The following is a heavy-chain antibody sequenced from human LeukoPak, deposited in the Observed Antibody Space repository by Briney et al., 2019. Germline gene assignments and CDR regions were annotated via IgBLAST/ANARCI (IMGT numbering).Heavy chain of an antibody. J-gene: IGHJ6*03. CDR1: GYTFTSCA. CDR2: MSPNSGNT. D-gene: IGHD5-18*01. V-gene: IGHV1-8*03. Sequence: ASVKVSCKASGYTFTSCAISWVRQATGQGLEWMGWMSPNSGNTGSAQKFQGRVTFTRDTSISTSFMELSSLRSEDTAIYYCARGRPDTSVPRTYYMDVWGKGTTVTVSS. CDR3: ARGRPDTSVPRTYYMDV.